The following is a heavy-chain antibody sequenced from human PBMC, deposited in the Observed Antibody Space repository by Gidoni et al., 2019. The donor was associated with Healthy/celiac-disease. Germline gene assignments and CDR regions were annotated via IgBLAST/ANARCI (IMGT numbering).Heavy chain of an antibody. CDR1: GGTFSIYA. V-gene: IGHV1-69*01. Sequence: QVQLVQSGAAVTKPGSSLKVSCKASGGTFSIYAISWVRQAPGQGLAWMGGIIPIFGTANYAQKFQGRVTITADESTSTAYMELSSLRSEDTAVYYCARGAPGITGTTGYYYYGMDVSGQGTTVTGSS. CDR3: ARGAPGITGTTGYYYYGMDV. J-gene: IGHJ6*02. D-gene: IGHD1-7*01. CDR2: IIPIFGTA.